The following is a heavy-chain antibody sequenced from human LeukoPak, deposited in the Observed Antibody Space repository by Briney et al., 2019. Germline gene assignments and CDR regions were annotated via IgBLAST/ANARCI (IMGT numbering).Heavy chain of an antibody. CDR2: IYYSGST. J-gene: IGHJ5*02. Sequence: SETLSLTCTVSGASLSGSSYYWGWIRQPPGKGLEWIGYIYYSGSTNYNPSLKSRVTISVDTSKNQFSLKLSSVTAADTAVYYCARDLASGGVRRFDPWGQGTLVTVSS. CDR1: GASLSGSSYY. D-gene: IGHD3-16*01. V-gene: IGHV4-61*01. CDR3: ARDLASGGVRRFDP.